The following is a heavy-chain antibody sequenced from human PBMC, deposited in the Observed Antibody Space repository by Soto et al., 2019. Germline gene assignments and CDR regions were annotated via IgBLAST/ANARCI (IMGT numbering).Heavy chain of an antibody. CDR2: IHXSGST. J-gene: IGHJ4*02. Sequence: SETISLTCTVSWGSVSSTIYYWTWIRQPPRKGLEWIGYIHXSGSTNYSPSLESRVTISVETSKNHFSLELTSVTAADTAVYDCAREWERLYFEYGGQGALVTVSS. CDR1: WGSVSSTIYY. D-gene: IGHD1-26*01. V-gene: IGHV4-61*01. CDR3: AREWERLYFEY.